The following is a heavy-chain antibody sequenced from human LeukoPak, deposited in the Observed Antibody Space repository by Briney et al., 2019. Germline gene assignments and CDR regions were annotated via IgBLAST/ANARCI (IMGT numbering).Heavy chain of an antibody. CDR2: ISGRSNNT. D-gene: IGHD3-9*01. V-gene: IGHV3-23*01. CDR3: AKWGDYDVLTGYYVSDF. Sequence: GAFLRLSCAASGFIFSNYAMYWVRQAPGKGLEWVSAISGRSNNTYYADSVKGRFTISRDSSKNTLYLQMNSLRADDTAVYYCAKWGDYDVLTGYYVSDFWGQGTLVTVSS. J-gene: IGHJ4*02. CDR1: GFIFSNYA.